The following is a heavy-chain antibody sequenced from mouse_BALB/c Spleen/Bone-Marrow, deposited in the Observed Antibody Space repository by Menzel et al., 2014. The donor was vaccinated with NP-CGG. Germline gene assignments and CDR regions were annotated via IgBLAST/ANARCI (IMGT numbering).Heavy chain of an antibody. CDR1: GYTFXNYY. Sequence: VKLQESGPELVKPGASVRISCKASGYTFXNYYIHWVKQRPEQGLEWIGWIYPVNVHANFNEKFRGKATLTADKSSSTAYMQLSSLTSEDSAVYFCARWLLPYYAMDYWGQGTSVTVSS. D-gene: IGHD2-3*01. V-gene: IGHV1S56*01. CDR3: ARWLLPYYAMDY. CDR2: IYPVNVHA. J-gene: IGHJ4*01.